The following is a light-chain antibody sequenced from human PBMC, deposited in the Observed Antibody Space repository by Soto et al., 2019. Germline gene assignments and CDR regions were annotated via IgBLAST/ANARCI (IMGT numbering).Light chain of an antibody. J-gene: IGLJ2*01. CDR2: DNT. V-gene: IGLV1-40*01. CDR1: SSNIGAGFD. Sequence: QSVLTQPPSVSGAPGQRVTISCTGSSSNIGAGFDVYWYQHLPGTAPKLLIYDNTNRPSGVPDRFSDSKSGTSASLAITGLQAEDEADYYGQSYDSSLSAVVFGGVTKLTVL. CDR3: QSYDSSLSAVV.